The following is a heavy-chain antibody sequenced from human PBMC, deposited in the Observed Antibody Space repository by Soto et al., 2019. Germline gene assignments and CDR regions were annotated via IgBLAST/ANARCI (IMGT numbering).Heavy chain of an antibody. CDR2: VGKEGNTK. J-gene: IGHJ3*02. CDR1: GFSFSNYG. CDR3: ASGDAWTDEAFNI. Sequence: QVQLVEYGGGVFQPGQSLILYCAASGFSFSNYGMHCVRQAPGKGLEWVAVVGKEGNTKHYGDSVKGRFTISRDNSKNALELKMSSLRGEDTAGYYGASGDAWTDEAFNIWGQGTRCTVSS. V-gene: IGHV3-33*01. D-gene: IGHD5-12*01.